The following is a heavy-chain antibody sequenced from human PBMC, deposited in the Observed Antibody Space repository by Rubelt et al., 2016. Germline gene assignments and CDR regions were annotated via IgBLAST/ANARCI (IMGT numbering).Heavy chain of an antibody. J-gene: IGHJ5*02. CDR3: AREGARTSAAAGEGVDP. Sequence: QVQLVQSGAEVKKPGASVKVSCKASGYTFTSYYMHWVRQAPGQGLEWMGIINPSGGSTGYAQKFQGRITMTRDTSTSTVYRELSSLRSGDTAVYYCAREGARTSAAAGEGVDPWGQGTLVTVSS. V-gene: IGHV1-46*01. CDR1: GYTFTSYY. CDR2: INPSGGST. D-gene: IGHD6-13*01.